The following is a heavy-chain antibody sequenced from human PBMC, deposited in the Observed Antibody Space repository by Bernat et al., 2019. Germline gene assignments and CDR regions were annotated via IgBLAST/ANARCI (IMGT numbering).Heavy chain of an antibody. D-gene: IGHD2-15*01. CDR1: GFTVTNNY. Sequence: EVQLVESGGGLIQPGGSLRLSCAASGFTVTNNYMSWVRQAPGKGLEWLSVIYSGGSTYYAASVKARFTIARDSSKNTLYLQMNSLRVDDTAVYYWARDRGGCLGYGGQGPLVTVSS. CDR2: IYSGGST. CDR3: ARDRGGCLGY. J-gene: IGHJ4*02. V-gene: IGHV3-53*01.